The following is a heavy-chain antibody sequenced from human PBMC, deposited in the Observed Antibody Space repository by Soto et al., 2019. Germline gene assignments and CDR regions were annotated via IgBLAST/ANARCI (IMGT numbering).Heavy chain of an antibody. Sequence: ASVKVSCKVSGYTLTELSMHWVRQAPGKGLEWMGGFDPEDGETIYAQKFQGRVTMTEDTSTDTAYMELSSLRSEDTAVYYCATPGITGIKFGYCGQGTLVTVSS. D-gene: IGHD1-20*01. CDR3: ATPGITGIKFGY. V-gene: IGHV1-24*01. CDR1: GYTLTELS. J-gene: IGHJ4*02. CDR2: FDPEDGET.